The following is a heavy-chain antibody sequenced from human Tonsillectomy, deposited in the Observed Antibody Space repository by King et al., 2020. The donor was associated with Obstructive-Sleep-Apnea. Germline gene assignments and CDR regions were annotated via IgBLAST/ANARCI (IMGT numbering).Heavy chain of an antibody. CDR3: AKCRGPVDWFDP. V-gene: IGHV4-38-2*02. CDR1: GFSISSGYY. J-gene: IGHJ5*02. CDR2: IYHSVSS. Sequence: VQLQESGPGLVKPSETLSLHCIVSGFSISSGYYWGWSRQPPGGGLEWIGSIYHSVSSYSNPSLTSRGTISVDTSRNQFSLKLSSVSAADTAVYYCAKCRGPVDWFDPWGQGSLVTVSS. D-gene: IGHD4-23*01.